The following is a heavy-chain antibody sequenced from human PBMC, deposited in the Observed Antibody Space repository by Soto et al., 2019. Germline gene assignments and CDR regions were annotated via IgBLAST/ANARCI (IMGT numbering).Heavy chain of an antibody. V-gene: IGHV1-18*01. CDR1: GYTFSNYA. CDR2: ISAYNGHT. Sequence: ASVKVSCKTSGYTFSNYALSWVRQAPGQGLEWMGWISAYNGHTIYTQKFQDRVTMTTDTSTSTAYMELRSLRSDDTAVYFCARDTGEETGPCDSGGRETLVTVS. D-gene: IGHD2-21*02. J-gene: IGHJ4*02. CDR3: ARDTGEETGPCDS.